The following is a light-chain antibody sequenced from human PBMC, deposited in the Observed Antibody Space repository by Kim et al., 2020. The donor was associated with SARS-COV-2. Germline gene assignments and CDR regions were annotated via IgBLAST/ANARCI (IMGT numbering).Light chain of an antibody. CDR3: QQYDDWPPT. Sequence: SVSPGERATLPCRVSQTINNKLAWTQQRPGQAPRLLFYGASTRATGIPARFSGSGSGTEFTLTISSLQSEDFAVYYCQQYDDWPPTFGGGTKVEI. CDR1: QTINNK. V-gene: IGKV3-15*01. CDR2: GAS. J-gene: IGKJ4*01.